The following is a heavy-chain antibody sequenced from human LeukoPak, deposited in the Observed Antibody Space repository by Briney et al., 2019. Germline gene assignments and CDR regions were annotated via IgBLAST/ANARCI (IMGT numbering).Heavy chain of an antibody. Sequence: PGGSLRLSCAASGFTFSSYAMSWVRQAPGKGLEWVSAISGSGGSTYYADSVKGRFTISRDNSKNTLYLQMNSLRAEDTAVYYCAKNFLSGYDFWSGYFADYWGQGTLDTVSS. J-gene: IGHJ4*02. D-gene: IGHD3-3*01. CDR3: AKNFLSGYDFWSGYFADY. V-gene: IGHV3-23*01. CDR2: ISGSGGST. CDR1: GFTFSSYA.